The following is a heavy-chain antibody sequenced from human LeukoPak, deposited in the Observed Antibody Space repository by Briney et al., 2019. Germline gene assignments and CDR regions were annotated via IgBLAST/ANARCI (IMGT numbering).Heavy chain of an antibody. CDR1: GFTFGDYA. CDR3: ARDHAYAFDI. D-gene: IGHD2-2*01. J-gene: IGHJ3*02. Sequence: GGSLRHSCTASGFTFGDYAMSWFRQAPGKGLEWISYIGSAIYYADSVKGRFTISRDNAKNSLFLQMNSLRAEDTAVYYCARDHAYAFDIWGQGTLVTVSS. V-gene: IGHV3-48*03. CDR2: IGSAI.